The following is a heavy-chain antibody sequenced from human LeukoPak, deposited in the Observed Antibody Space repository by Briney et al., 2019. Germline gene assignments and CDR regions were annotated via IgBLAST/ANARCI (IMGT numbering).Heavy chain of an antibody. Sequence: PGGSLRLSCAASGFTFSSYSMNWVRQAPGKGLEWVSFISTSSSYIYYADSVKGRFTISRDNAKNSLYLQMNSLRAEDTAVYYCARLTIAVAGAQPFNWGQGTLVTVSS. V-gene: IGHV3-21*01. CDR3: ARLTIAVAGAQPFN. J-gene: IGHJ4*02. CDR2: ISTSSSYI. D-gene: IGHD6-19*01. CDR1: GFTFSSYS.